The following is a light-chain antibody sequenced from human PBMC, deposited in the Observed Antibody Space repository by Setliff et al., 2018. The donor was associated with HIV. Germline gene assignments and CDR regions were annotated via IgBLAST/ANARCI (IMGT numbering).Light chain of an antibody. Sequence: QSALTQPASVSGSPGQSITISCTGTSGDVGGYNYVSWYQQHPGKAPKFMIYDVSKRPSGVSNRFSGSKSGNTASLTISGLQAEDEADYYCSSYTSSSTYVFGTG. CDR1: SGDVGGYNY. CDR2: DVS. CDR3: SSYTSSSTYV. J-gene: IGLJ1*01. V-gene: IGLV2-14*01.